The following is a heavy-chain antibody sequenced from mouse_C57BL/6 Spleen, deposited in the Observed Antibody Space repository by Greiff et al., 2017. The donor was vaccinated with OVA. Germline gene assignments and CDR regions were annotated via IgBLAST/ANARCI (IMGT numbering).Heavy chain of an antibody. V-gene: IGHV14-2*01. Sequence: VQLKQSGAELVKPGASVKLSCTASGFNIKDYYMHWVKQRTEQGLEWIGRIDPEDGETKYAPKFPGKATINAATSSHTAYLQLSSLTAEDTAVYYCLYDGYHYYARDCWGQGASVTVAA. CDR1: GFNIKDYY. D-gene: IGHD2-3*01. CDR3: LYDGYHYYARDC. CDR2: IDPEDGET. J-gene: IGHJ4*01.